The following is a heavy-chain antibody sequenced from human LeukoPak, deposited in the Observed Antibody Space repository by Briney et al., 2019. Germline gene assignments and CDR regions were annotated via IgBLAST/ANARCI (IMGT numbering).Heavy chain of an antibody. CDR1: GGSFSGYY. D-gene: IGHD6-13*01. Sequence: SETLSLTCAVYGGSFSGYYWSWIRQPPGKGLEWIGEINHSGSTNYNTSLKSRVTISVDTSKNQFSLKMSSVTAADTAVYYCARDPEASSSSWYPPYYYYGMDVWGQGTTVTVSS. CDR3: ARDPEASSSSWYPPYYYYGMDV. V-gene: IGHV4-34*01. J-gene: IGHJ6*02. CDR2: INHSGST.